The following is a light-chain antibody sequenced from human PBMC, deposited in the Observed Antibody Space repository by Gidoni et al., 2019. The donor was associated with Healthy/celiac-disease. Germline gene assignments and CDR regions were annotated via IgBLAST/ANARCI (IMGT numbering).Light chain of an antibody. Sequence: EIVITQSPATLSVSPGERATLSCRASQGVSSNLAWYQQKPGQVPRLLIDGSSTRATGSPARFSGRGSGTEFTLTINSLQSEDFAVYYCQQYNSWPPYTFXEXTKLEIK. V-gene: IGKV3-15*01. CDR1: QGVSSN. J-gene: IGKJ2*01. CDR3: QQYNSWPPYT. CDR2: GSS.